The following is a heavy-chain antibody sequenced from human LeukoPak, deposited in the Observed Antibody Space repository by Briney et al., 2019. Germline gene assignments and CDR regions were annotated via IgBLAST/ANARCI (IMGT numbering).Heavy chain of an antibody. CDR2: ITGSGGST. V-gene: IGHV3-23*01. Sequence: GGSLRLSCAASGFTFSSYAMNWVRQAAGKGLEWVSVITGSGGSTNYADSVKGRFTISRDNSKNTLYLQMSSLRAEDTAVYFCAIEGSPGTVVYWGEGTLVTVSS. CDR3: AIEGSPGTVVY. J-gene: IGHJ4*02. CDR1: GFTFSSYA. D-gene: IGHD3-10*01.